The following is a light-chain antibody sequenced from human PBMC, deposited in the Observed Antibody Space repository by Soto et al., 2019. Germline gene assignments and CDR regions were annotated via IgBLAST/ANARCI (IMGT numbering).Light chain of an antibody. CDR3: SSYTCSSTHAV. CDR1: SRDVGGYNY. V-gene: IGLV2-14*01. J-gene: IGLJ2*01. Sequence: QSALTQPASVSGSPGQSITISCTGTSRDVGGYNYVSWYQQDPGNAPKLMIYDVNNRPSGVSNRFSGSKSGNTASLTISGSQADDATYYYCSSYTCSSTHAVFGGGTMLTVL. CDR2: DVN.